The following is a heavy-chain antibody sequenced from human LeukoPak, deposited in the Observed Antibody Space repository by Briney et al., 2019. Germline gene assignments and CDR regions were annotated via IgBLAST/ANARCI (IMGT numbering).Heavy chain of an antibody. CDR3: VRGYSYGWFDP. CDR2: ISGSGGST. D-gene: IGHD5-18*01. CDR1: GFTFSTYG. J-gene: IGHJ5*02. Sequence: PGGSLRLSCEASGFTFSTYGMSWVRQAPGKGLEWVSTISGSGGSTHYADSVKGRFTISRDNSKNTLNLQMNSLRAEDTAVYYCVRGYSYGWFDPWGKGTLVTVSS. V-gene: IGHV3-23*01.